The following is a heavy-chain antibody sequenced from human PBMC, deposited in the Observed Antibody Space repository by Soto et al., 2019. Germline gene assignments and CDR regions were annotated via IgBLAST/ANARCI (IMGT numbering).Heavy chain of an antibody. V-gene: IGHV3-30*18. CDR2: ISYDGSNK. CDR1: GFTFSSYG. Sequence: PGGSLRLSCAASGFTFSSYGMHWVRQAPGKGLEWVAVISYDGSNKYYADSVKGRFTISRDNSKNTLYLQMNSLRAEDTAVYYCAKSPPTDYWGKGTLVTVSS. J-gene: IGHJ4*02. CDR3: AKSPPTDY.